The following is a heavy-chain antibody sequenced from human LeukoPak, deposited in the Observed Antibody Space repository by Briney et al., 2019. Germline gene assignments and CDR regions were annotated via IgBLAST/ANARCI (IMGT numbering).Heavy chain of an antibody. CDR1: GFSFSTFG. Sequence: GRSLRLSCAASGFSFSTFGMHCVRQAPGKGLEWVALIWYDGSNKYYADSVKGRFTISRDNSKNTLYLQMNSLRAEDTAVYYCARGNETYYFDYWGQGTLVTVSS. CDR2: IWYDGSNK. J-gene: IGHJ4*02. D-gene: IGHD1-1*01. CDR3: ARGNETYYFDY. V-gene: IGHV3-33*01.